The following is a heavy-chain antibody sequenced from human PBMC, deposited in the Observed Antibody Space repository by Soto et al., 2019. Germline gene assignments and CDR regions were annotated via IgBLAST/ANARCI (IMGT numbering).Heavy chain of an antibody. V-gene: IGHV1-18*01. CDR1: GYTFTSYG. D-gene: IGHD3-22*01. Sequence: QVQLVQSGAEVKKPGASVKVSCKASGYTFTSYGISWVRQAPGQGLEWMGWISAYNGNTNYAQKLQGRVTMTTDTSTSTAYMELRSLRSDDTAVYYCARCDACRAYDSTLYNWFDPWGQGTLVTVSS. CDR2: ISAYNGNT. CDR3: ARCDACRAYDSTLYNWFDP. J-gene: IGHJ5*02.